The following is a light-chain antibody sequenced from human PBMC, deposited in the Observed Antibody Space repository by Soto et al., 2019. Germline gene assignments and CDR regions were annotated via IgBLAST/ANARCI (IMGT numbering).Light chain of an antibody. CDR3: QQLNSWPHT. CDR1: QSVSSY. J-gene: IGKJ1*01. Sequence: EIVLTQSPGTLSLSPGERATLSCRASQSVSSYLAWYQQKPGQAPKLLIYVASNMPTGVPSRFSGGGSGTDFTLTISSLEPEDFAAYYCQQLNSWPHTFGQGTKVDIK. V-gene: IGKV3-11*01. CDR2: VAS.